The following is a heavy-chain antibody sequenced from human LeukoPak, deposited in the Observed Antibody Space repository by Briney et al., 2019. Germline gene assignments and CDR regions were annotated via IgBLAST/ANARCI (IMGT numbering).Heavy chain of an antibody. J-gene: IGHJ4*02. CDR1: GFTSSSFS. CDR3: ARGDSNGYYYFDQ. D-gene: IGHD3-22*01. Sequence: PGGSLRLSCAASGFTSSSFSMIWVRQAPGKGLEWVSSISSSSSDMYYADSVKGRFTISRDNAKNSLYLQMNSLRADDTAIYYCARGDSNGYYYFDQWGQGTLVTVSS. CDR2: ISSSSSDM. V-gene: IGHV3-21*01.